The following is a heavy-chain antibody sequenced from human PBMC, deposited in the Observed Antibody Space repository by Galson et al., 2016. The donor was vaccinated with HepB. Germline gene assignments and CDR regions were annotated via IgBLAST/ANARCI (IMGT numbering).Heavy chain of an antibody. V-gene: IGHV1-2*02. CDR3: ARSVGYDYGMDV. CDR1: GYTFTGYY. D-gene: IGHD1-26*01. Sequence: SVKVSCKASGYTFTGYYIHYVRQAPGQGLEWMAWINPKSGGTKYAQKFQGRVTMTRDTSISTADMELSRLRSDATAVYYCARSVGYDYGMDVWGQGTTVTVS. CDR2: INPKSGGT. J-gene: IGHJ6*02.